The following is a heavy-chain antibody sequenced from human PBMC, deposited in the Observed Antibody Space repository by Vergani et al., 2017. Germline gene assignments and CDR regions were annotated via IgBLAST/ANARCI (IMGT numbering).Heavy chain of an antibody. CDR3: AIHDYALEGWFDP. CDR1: GGSIKSGVYY. Sequence: LLQESGPGVVKPSETLSLTCTVSGGSIKSGVYYWAWVRQSPGKGLVWIATIYYSGDTYYNPSLKSRVTISLDTSKNQFFLKLTSVTAAATALYYCAIHDYALEGWFDPWGQGTLVTVSS. D-gene: IGHD4-17*01. V-gene: IGHV4-39*01. CDR2: IYYSGDT. J-gene: IGHJ5*02.